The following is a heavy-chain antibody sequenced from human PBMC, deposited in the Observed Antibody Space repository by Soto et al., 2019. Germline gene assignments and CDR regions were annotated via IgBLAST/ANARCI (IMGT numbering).Heavy chain of an antibody. CDR1: GYTFTSYY. D-gene: IGHD3-22*01. CDR2: INPSGGST. J-gene: IGHJ4*02. V-gene: IGHV1-46*01. Sequence: GASVKVSCKASGYTFTSYYMHWVRQAPGQGLEWMGIINPSGGSTSYAQKFQGRVTMTRDTSTSTVYMELSSLRSEDTAVYYWARAGHYYDSSGYDDFDYWGQGTLVTVSS. CDR3: ARAGHYYDSSGYDDFDY.